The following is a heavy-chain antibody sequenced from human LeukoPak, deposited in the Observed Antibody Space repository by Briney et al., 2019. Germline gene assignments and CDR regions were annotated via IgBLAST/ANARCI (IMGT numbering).Heavy chain of an antibody. CDR2: INPSGGST. D-gene: IGHD5-12*01. CDR3: ARAGVYGYDFDAFDI. Sequence: ASMKVSCKASGYTFTSYYMHWVRQAPGQGLEWMGIINPSGGSTSYAQKFQGRVTMTRDTSTSTVYMELSSLRSEDTAVYYCARAGVYGYDFDAFDIWGQGTMVTVSS. CDR1: GYTFTSYY. V-gene: IGHV1-46*01. J-gene: IGHJ3*02.